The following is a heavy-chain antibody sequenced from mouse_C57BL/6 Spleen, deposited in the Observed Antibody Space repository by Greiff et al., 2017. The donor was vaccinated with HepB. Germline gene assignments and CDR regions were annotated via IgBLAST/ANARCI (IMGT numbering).Heavy chain of an antibody. CDR3: ARWGKNFDY. Sequence: QVQLQQPGAELVRPGSSVKLSCKASGYTFTSYWMDWVKQRPGQGLEWIGNIYPSDSETHYNQKFKDKATLTVDKSSSTAYMQLSSRTSEDSAVYYCARWGKNFDYWGQGTTLTVSS. J-gene: IGHJ2*01. CDR1: GYTFTSYW. D-gene: IGHD2-1*01. CDR2: IYPSDSET. V-gene: IGHV1-61*01.